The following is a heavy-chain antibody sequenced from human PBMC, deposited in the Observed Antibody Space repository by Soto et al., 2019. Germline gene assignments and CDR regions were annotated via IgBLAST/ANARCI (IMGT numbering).Heavy chain of an antibody. CDR2: ISGGTSST. J-gene: IGHJ4*02. Sequence: GGSLSLSCAASGFTFSSYAMSWVRPAPGKGLERVSAISGGTSSTYYADSVKGRYTISRDNSKNTLYLQMNRLRAEDTAVYYCAKERWAAAGTPTLDYWGQGTLVTVSS. D-gene: IGHD6-13*01. CDR3: AKERWAAAGTPTLDY. V-gene: IGHV3-23*01. CDR1: GFTFSSYA.